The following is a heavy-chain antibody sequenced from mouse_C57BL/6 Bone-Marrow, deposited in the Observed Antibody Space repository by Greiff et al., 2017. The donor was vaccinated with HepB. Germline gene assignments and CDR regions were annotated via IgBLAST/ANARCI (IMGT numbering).Heavy chain of an antibody. Sequence: VQLQQSGAELVRPGASVKLSCTASGFNIKDDYMHWVKQRPEQGLEWIGWIDPENGDTEYASKFQGKATITADTSSNTAYLQLSSLTSEDTAVYYCTTHYGLFAYWGQGTLVTVSA. CDR3: TTHYGLFAY. J-gene: IGHJ3*01. V-gene: IGHV14-4*01. CDR2: IDPENGDT. D-gene: IGHD1-1*02. CDR1: GFNIKDDY.